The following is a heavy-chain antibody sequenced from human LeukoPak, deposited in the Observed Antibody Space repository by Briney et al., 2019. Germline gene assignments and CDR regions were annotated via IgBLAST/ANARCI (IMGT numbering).Heavy chain of an antibody. CDR3: ARESRRIAAAGPSYYMDV. CDR2: IYYSGNT. D-gene: IGHD6-13*01. J-gene: IGHJ6*03. V-gene: IGHV4-39*07. CDR1: GGSISSSSYY. Sequence: KASETLSLTCTVSGGSISSSSYYWGWIRQPPGKGLEWIGSIYYSGNTYYSPSLKSRVTISVDTSMNQFSLMLNSVTAADTAVYYCARESRRIAAAGPSYYMDVWGRGTTVTVSS.